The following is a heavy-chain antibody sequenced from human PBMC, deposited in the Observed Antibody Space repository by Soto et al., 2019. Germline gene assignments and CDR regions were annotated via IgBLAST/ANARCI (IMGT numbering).Heavy chain of an antibody. CDR1: GYTFTSYD. D-gene: IGHD2-15*01. J-gene: IGHJ6*03. CDR3: ARGYCSGGSCYLSYMDV. V-gene: IGHV1-8*01. CDR2: MNPNSGNT. Sequence: ASVKVSCKASGYTFTSYDINWVRQATGQGLEWMGWMNPNSGNTGYAQKFQGRVTMTRNTSISTAYMELSSLRSEDTAVYYCARGYCSGGSCYLSYMDVWGKGTTVTVSS.